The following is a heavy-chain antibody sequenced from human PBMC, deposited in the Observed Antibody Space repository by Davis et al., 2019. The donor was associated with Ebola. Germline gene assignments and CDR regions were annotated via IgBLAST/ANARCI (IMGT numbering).Heavy chain of an antibody. V-gene: IGHV3-73*01. CDR3: TGSGSYPYYYYGMDV. CDR1: GFPFSGSA. J-gene: IGHJ6*02. Sequence: GRSLRLSCPASGFPFSGSAMPWVRQASGHGLEWVARIRSTATRYATAYAASVKGRFTLSRDDSKNTAYLQMNSLKTEDTAVYYCTGSGSYPYYYYGMDVWGQGTTVTVSS. CDR2: IRSTATRYAT. D-gene: IGHD3-10*01.